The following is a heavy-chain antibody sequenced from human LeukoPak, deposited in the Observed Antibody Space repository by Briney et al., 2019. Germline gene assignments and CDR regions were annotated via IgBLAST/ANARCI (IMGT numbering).Heavy chain of an antibody. J-gene: IGHJ4*02. CDR2: ISTSSSHI. Sequence: PGGSLRLSCTASGFTFSFYMMNWVRQAPGKGLEWVSSISTSSSHIYYADSLKGRFTVSRDNSIHTLYLQMNNLRAEDTAFYYCAKGYGDNPFDYWGQGTLVTVSS. CDR3: AKGYGDNPFDY. CDR1: GFTFSFYM. D-gene: IGHD4-23*01. V-gene: IGHV3-21*04.